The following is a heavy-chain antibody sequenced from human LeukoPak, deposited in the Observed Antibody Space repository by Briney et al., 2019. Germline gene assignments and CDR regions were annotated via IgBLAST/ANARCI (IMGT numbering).Heavy chain of an antibody. CDR1: GFTFSRHW. CDR3: ARDNGWSADF. CDR2: IKQDGSAK. V-gene: IGHV3-7*03. D-gene: IGHD2-15*01. Sequence: HSGGSLRLSCAASGFTFSRHWMYWVRQAPGKGLEWVANIKQDGSAKPYVDSVKGRFTISRDNAKNSLFLQMNSLRAEDTAVYYCARDNGWSADFWGQGTLVTVSS. J-gene: IGHJ4*02.